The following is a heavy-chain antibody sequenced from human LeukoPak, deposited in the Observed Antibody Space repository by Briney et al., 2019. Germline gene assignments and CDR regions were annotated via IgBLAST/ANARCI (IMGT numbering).Heavy chain of an antibody. CDR1: GYTFTSYY. CDR3: ARVSNTQGIDY. CDR2: INPSGGST. D-gene: IGHD2-8*01. J-gene: IGHJ4*02. V-gene: IGHV1-46*01. Sequence: GASVKVSCKASGYTFTSYYMHWVRQAPGQGLEWMGIINPSGGSTSYAQKFQGRVTMTRDTSTSTVYIELSSLRSEDTAVYYCARVSNTQGIDYWGQETLVTVSS.